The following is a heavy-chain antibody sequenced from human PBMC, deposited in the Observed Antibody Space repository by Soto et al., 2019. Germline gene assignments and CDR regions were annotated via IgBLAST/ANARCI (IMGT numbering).Heavy chain of an antibody. Sequence: ASVKVSCKASGYTFTSYGISWVRQAPGQGLEWMGIINPSGGSTSYAQKFQGRVTMTRDTSTSTVYMELSSLRSEDTAVYYCARGPATVVDYWGQGTLVTVSS. J-gene: IGHJ4*02. CDR1: GYTFTSYG. CDR2: INPSGGST. D-gene: IGHD4-4*01. V-gene: IGHV1-46*01. CDR3: ARGPATVVDY.